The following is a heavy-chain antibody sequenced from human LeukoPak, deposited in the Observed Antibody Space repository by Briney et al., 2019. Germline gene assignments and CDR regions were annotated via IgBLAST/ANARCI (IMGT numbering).Heavy chain of an antibody. D-gene: IGHD4-23*01. V-gene: IGHV3-23*01. CDR3: AKDRSGGNYARFDY. CDR1: GLTFSSYA. Sequence: PGGSLRLSCASSGLTFSSYAMSWVRQAPGKGLEWVSAIASSGRTTYYADSVKGRFTISRDNPKNTLFLQMNSLRAEDTALYYCAKDRSGGNYARFDYWGQGTLVTVSS. J-gene: IGHJ4*02. CDR2: IASSGRTT.